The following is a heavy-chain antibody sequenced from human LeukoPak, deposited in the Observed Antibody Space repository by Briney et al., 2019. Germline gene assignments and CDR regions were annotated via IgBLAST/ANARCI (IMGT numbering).Heavy chain of an antibody. Sequence: PGGPLRLSCAASGFTFSSYAMSWVRQAPGKGLEWVSAISGSGGSTYYADSVKGRFTISRDNSKNTLYLQMNSLRAEDTAVYYCAKDQAMIVGGFGYWGQGTLVTVSS. V-gene: IGHV3-23*01. CDR3: AKDQAMIVGGFGY. J-gene: IGHJ4*02. CDR2: ISGSGGST. CDR1: GFTFSSYA. D-gene: IGHD3-22*01.